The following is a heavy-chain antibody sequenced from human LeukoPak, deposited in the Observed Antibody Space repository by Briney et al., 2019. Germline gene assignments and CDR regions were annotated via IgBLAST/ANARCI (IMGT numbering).Heavy chain of an antibody. CDR3: ARERRDGYKHYFDY. CDR2: IYYSGST. D-gene: IGHD5-24*01. Sequence: SETLSLTCSVSTGSISTYYWSWIRQPPRKRPEWIGYIYYSGSTNYNPSLKSRVTISVDTSKNQFSLKLSSVTAADTAVYYCARERRDGYKHYFDYWGQGTLVTVSS. J-gene: IGHJ4*02. V-gene: IGHV4-59*01. CDR1: TGSISTYY.